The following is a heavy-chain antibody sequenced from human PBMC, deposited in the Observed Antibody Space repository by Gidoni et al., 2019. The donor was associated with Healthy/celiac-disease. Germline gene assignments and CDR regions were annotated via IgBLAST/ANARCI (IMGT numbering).Heavy chain of an antibody. CDR3: ARQRGSYYDFWSGYYRIGWFDP. V-gene: IGHV4-30-4*01. CDR1: GGSISSGAYY. J-gene: IGHJ5*02. D-gene: IGHD3-3*01. Sequence: QVQLQESGPGLVKPSQTLSLTCTVSGGSISSGAYYWSWIRQPPGKGLEWIGYIYYSGSTYYNPSLKSRVTISVDTSKNQFSLKLSSVTAADTAVYYCARQRGSYYDFWSGYYRIGWFDPWGQGTLVTVSS. CDR2: IYYSGST.